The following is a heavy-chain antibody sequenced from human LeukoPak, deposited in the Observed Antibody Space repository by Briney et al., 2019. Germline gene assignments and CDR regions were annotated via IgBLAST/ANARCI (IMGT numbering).Heavy chain of an antibody. CDR3: ARDRTAVAGTLFDY. D-gene: IGHD6-19*01. J-gene: IGHJ4*02. Sequence: SPTLSLTFAISGDSVSSDTAGWHWIRQSPSRGLEWLGRTYYRSKWYNSYAVSVKSRIIINPDTSKNQFSLQLNSVTPEDTAVYYCARDRTAVAGTLFDYWGQGTLVTVSS. CDR1: GDSVSSDTAG. CDR2: TYYRSKWYN. V-gene: IGHV6-1*01.